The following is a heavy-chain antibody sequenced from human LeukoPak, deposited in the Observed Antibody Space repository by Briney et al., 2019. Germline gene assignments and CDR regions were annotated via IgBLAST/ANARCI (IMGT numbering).Heavy chain of an antibody. CDR1: GLSFSSFA. V-gene: IGHV3-23*01. Sequence: GSLSLSCAASGLSFSSFAMSWVRQGPARGLEWVSSIRGNGVTFYADSVKGRFTLSSDSSRNTVYFQLNNLRVEDTAIYYCAKASWVSSTDAVRWGQGTLVTVSS. D-gene: IGHD3-16*01. CDR2: IRGNGVT. J-gene: IGHJ4*02. CDR3: AKASWVSSTDAVR.